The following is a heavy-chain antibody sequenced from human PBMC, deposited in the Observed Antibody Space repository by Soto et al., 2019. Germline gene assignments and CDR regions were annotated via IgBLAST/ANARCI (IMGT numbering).Heavy chain of an antibody. CDR2: ISSDGSTK. J-gene: IGHJ4*02. V-gene: IGHV3-30-3*01. CDR1: GFTFSSYS. D-gene: IGHD3-16*02. Sequence: GGSLRLSCAASGFTFSSYSMHWVRQAPGKGLEWVAVISSDGSTKFYADFVKGRFTFSRDNSKNKLYLQMDSLRADDTAVYYCARGRLLVYSYDWGTYHWGQGTLVTVSS. CDR3: ARGRLLVYSYDWGTYH.